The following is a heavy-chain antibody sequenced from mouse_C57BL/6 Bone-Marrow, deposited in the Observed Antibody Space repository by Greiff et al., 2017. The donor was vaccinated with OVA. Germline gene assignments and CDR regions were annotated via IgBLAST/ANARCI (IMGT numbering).Heavy chain of an antibody. CDR3: ARGGFITTGGRYYYAMDY. Sequence: QVQLQQSGSELRSPGSSVKLSCKDFDSEVFPIAYMSWVRQKPGHGFEWIGGILPSIGRTIYGEKFEDKATLDADTLSNTAYLELNSLTSEDSAIYYCARGGFITTGGRYYYAMDYWGQGTSVTVSS. J-gene: IGHJ4*01. D-gene: IGHD1-1*01. CDR1: DSEVFPIAY. CDR2: ILPSIGRT. V-gene: IGHV15-2*01.